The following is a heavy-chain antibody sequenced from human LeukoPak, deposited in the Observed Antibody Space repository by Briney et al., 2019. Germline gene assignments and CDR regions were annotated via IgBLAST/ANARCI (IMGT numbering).Heavy chain of an antibody. CDR1: GYTFTGYY. J-gene: IGHJ4*02. V-gene: IGHV1-2*02. CDR2: INPNSGGT. Sequence: ASVKVSCKASGYTFTGYYIHWVRQAPGQGLEWMGWINPNSGGTNYAQKFQGRVTMTRDTSISTAYMELSSLTSDDTAVYYCARGYCSGGSCYHFESWGQGTLVTVSS. CDR3: ARGYCSGGSCYHFES. D-gene: IGHD2-15*01.